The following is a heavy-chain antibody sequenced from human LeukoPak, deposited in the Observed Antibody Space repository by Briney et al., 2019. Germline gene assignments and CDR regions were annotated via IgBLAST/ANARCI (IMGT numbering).Heavy chain of an antibody. J-gene: IGHJ4*02. CDR1: GGSFSGYY. CDR2: INHSGST. CDR3: ARAGYDYVWGIYRYASYYFDY. V-gene: IGHV4-34*01. D-gene: IGHD3-16*02. Sequence: PSETLSLTCAVYGGSFSGYYWSWIRQPPGKGLEWIGEINHSGSTNYNPSLKSRVTISVDTSKNQFSLKLSSVTAADTAVYYCARAGYDYVWGIYRYASYYFDYWGQGTLVTVSS.